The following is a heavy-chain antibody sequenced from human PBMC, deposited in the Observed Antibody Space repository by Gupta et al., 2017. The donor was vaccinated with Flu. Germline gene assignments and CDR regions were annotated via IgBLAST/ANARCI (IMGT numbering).Heavy chain of an antibody. CDR1: GGTFSSYT. D-gene: IGHD3-10*01. Sequence: QVQLVQSGAEVKKPGSSVKVSCKASGGTFSSYTISWVRQAPGQGLEWMGRIIPILGIANYAQKFQGRVTITADKSTSTAYMEMSSLRSEDTAVYYCARVISAGNMDYWGQGTLVTVSS. CDR3: ARVISAGNMDY. J-gene: IGHJ4*02. CDR2: IIPILGIA. V-gene: IGHV1-69*02.